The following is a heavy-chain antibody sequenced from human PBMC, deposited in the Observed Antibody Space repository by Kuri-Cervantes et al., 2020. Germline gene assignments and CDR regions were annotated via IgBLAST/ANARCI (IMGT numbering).Heavy chain of an antibody. Sequence: GSLRLSCTVSGGSISSYYWSWIRQPPGKGLEWIGYIYYSGSTNYNPSLKSRVTISVGTSKNQFSLKLSSVTAADTAVYYCARVPHSVATTRYYFDYWGQGTLVTVSS. D-gene: IGHD5-12*01. CDR2: IYYSGST. J-gene: IGHJ4*02. CDR1: GGSISSYY. V-gene: IGHV4-59*01. CDR3: ARVPHSVATTRYYFDY.